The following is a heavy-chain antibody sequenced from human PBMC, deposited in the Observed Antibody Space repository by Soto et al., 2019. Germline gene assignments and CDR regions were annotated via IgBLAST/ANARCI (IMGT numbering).Heavy chain of an antibody. CDR1: GFTFSSYS. D-gene: IGHD3-3*01. J-gene: IGHJ6*03. CDR2: ISSSSSYI. V-gene: IGHV3-21*01. CDR3: ARDQHDYDFWSGYNYYYYMDV. Sequence: GGSLRLSCAASGFTFSSYSMNWVRQAPGKGLEWVSSISSSSSYIYYADSVKGRFTISRDNAKNSLYLQMNSLRAEDTAVYYCARDQHDYDFWSGYNYYYYMDVWGKGTTVTVSS.